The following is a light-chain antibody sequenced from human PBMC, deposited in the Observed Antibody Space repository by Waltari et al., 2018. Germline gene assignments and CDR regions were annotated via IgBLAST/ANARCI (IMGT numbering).Light chain of an antibody. Sequence: AIQMTQSPSSLSASVGDRVTITCRASQDIKNDLGWYQKKPDTAPKFLIHAASSLPSAVPSRFSGGGSGTNFTLTISSLQPEDFATYYCLQDYTYPLTFGGGTKVEIK. J-gene: IGKJ4*01. CDR3: LQDYTYPLT. V-gene: IGKV1-6*02. CDR2: AAS. CDR1: QDIKND.